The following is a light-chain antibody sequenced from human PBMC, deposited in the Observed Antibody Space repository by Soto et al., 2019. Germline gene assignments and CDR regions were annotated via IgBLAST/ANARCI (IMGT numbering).Light chain of an antibody. J-gene: IGKJ4*01. CDR3: QQRTNWRLT. Sequence: EIVLTQSPATLSLSPGERATLSCRASQSVNSHLTWYQQRPGQAPRILIYDASNRATGIPARFSGSGSGTDFTLNISILEREDFAVYFCQQRTNWRLTFGGGTKMEMK. V-gene: IGKV3-11*01. CDR2: DAS. CDR1: QSVNSH.